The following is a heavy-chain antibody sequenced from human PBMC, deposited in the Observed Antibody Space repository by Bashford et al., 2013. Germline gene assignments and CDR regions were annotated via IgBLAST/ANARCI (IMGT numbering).Heavy chain of an antibody. V-gene: IGHV3-21*01. CDR3: ARDETTVTTAWFDP. J-gene: IGHJ5*02. Sequence: GSLRLSCAASGFTFSSYSMNWVRQAPGKGLEWVSSISSSSSYIYYADSVKGRFTISRDNAKNSLYLQMNSLRAEDTAVYYCARDETTVTTAWFDPWGQGTLVTVSS. D-gene: IGHD4-11*01. CDR1: GFTFSSYS. CDR2: ISSSSSYI.